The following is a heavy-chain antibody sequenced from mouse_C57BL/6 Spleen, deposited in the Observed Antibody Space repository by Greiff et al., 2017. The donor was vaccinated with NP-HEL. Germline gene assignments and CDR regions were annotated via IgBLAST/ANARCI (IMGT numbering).Heavy chain of an antibody. CDR2: IYPGDGDT. Sequence: QVQLQQSGPELVKPGASVKISCKASGYAFSSSWMNWVKQRPGKGLEWIGRIYPGDGDTNYNGKFKGKATLTADKSSSTAYMQLSSLTSEDSAVYFCARRRSYYSNYGDAMDYWGQGTSVTVSS. CDR1: GYAFSSSW. V-gene: IGHV1-82*01. CDR3: ARRRSYYSNYGDAMDY. J-gene: IGHJ4*01. D-gene: IGHD2-5*01.